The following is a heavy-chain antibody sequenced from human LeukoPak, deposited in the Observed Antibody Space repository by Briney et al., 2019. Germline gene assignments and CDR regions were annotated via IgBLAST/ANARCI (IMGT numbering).Heavy chain of an antibody. CDR2: INHSGST. CDR3: ARTPSASSFDY. CDR1: GGSISSYY. J-gene: IGHJ4*02. D-gene: IGHD6-19*01. Sequence: SETLSLTCTVSGGSISSYYWSWIRQPPGKGLEWTGEINHSGSTNYNPSLKSRVTISVDTSKSQFSLKLSSVTAADTAVYYCARTPSASSFDYWGQGTLVTVSS. V-gene: IGHV4-34*01.